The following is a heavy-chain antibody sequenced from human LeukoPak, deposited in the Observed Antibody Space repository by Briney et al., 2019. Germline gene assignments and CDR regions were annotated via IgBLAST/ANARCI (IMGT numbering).Heavy chain of an antibody. D-gene: IGHD1-7*01. V-gene: IGHV3-30*18. CDR1: GFTFSSYA. J-gene: IGHJ4*02. CDR3: AKNRVVFNWNYAYYFDN. Sequence: GGSLRLSCAASGFTFSSYAMHWVRQAPGKGLEWVAVISYDGSNKYYADSVKGRFTISRDNSQNTLYLQMNSLRPEDTAVYYCAKNRVVFNWNYAYYFDNWGQGTLVTVSS. CDR2: ISYDGSNK.